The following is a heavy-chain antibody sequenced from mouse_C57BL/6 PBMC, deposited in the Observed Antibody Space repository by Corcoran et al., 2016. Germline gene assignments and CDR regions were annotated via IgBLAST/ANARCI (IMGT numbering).Heavy chain of an antibody. Sequence: EVQLQQSVPEQVKPGASVKMSCMASGYTFTDHNMTWVKQSHGKSLEWIGYINPNNGGTSYNQKFKGKATLTVNKSSSTAYMELRSLTSEDSAVYYCARLDYGYYEYFDVWGTGTTVTVSA. V-gene: IGHV1-22*01. CDR3: ARLDYGYYEYFDV. CDR1: GYTFTDHN. CDR2: INPNNGGT. J-gene: IGHJ1*03. D-gene: IGHD2-3*01.